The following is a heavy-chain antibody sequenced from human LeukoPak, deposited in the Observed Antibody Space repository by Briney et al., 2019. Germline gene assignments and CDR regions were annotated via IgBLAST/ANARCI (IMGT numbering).Heavy chain of an antibody. Sequence: GGSLRLSCAASGFAFSTYYIHWVRQPPGKGLEWVAVISYDGRNMYYGDSVKGRFTISRDNSKNTLYLQMNSLRPEDTALYYCAKTLSSGWSSYYFGDWGQGALVTVSS. V-gene: IGHV3-30*18. CDR2: ISYDGRNM. J-gene: IGHJ4*02. D-gene: IGHD6-19*01. CDR3: AKTLSSGWSSYYFGD. CDR1: GFAFSTYY.